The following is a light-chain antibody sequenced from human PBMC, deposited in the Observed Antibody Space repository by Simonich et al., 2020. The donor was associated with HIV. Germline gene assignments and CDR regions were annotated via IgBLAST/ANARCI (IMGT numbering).Light chain of an antibody. V-gene: IGLV2-23*01. J-gene: IGLJ3*02. CDR3: CSYARSTTWL. Sequence: QSALTQPASVSGSPGQSLTISFTGTSSDVGSYNLVSWYQQHAGKAPKFMIYEGSKRPSGVSKRFSGSKSGNTASLTISGLQAEDEADYYCCSYARSTTWLFGGGTKLTVL. CDR1: SSDVGSYNL. CDR2: EGS.